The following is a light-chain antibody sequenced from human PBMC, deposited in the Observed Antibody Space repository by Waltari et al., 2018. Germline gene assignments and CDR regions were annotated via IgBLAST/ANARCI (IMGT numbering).Light chain of an antibody. V-gene: IGLV2-23*02. J-gene: IGLJ2*01. CDR1: SSAVGRLNL. CDR3: CSYAGSSTFVV. Sequence: QSALTQPASVSGSPGQSITISCTGTSSAVGRLNLFSWYQQPPGKAPQLMIYEVSKRPSGVSNRFSGSKSGNTASLTISGLQAEDEADYYCCSYAGSSTFVVFGGGTKLTVL. CDR2: EVS.